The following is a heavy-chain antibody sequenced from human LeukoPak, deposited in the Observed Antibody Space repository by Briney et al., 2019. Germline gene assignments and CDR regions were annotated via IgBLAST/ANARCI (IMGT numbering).Heavy chain of an antibody. CDR2: IYYSGST. CDR3: ARVNRGYSSSSGYYYYYYMDV. D-gene: IGHD6-6*01. J-gene: IGHJ6*03. CDR1: GGSISSSSYY. V-gene: IGHV4-39*07. Sequence: SETLSLTCTVSGGSISSSSYYWGWIRQPPGKGLEWIGSIYYSGSTYYNPSLKSRVTISVDTSKNQFSLKLSSVTAADTAVYYCARVNRGYSSSSGYYYYYYMDVWGKGTTVTVSS.